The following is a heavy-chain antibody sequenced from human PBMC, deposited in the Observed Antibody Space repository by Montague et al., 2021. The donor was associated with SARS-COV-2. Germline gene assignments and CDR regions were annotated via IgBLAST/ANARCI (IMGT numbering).Heavy chain of an antibody. CDR2: TYYKSKWYN. J-gene: IGHJ6*02. CDR3: ARQFPVQGLRYSYYGMDV. D-gene: IGHD4-11*01. CDR1: GDSVSSNSAA. V-gene: IGHV6-1*01. Sequence: AISGDSVSSNSAAWNWIRQSPSRGLEWLGRTYYKSKWYNDYAVSVKSRITINPDTSKNQFSLQLNSVTPEDAAVYYCARQFPVQGLRYSYYGMDVWGQGTTVTVSS.